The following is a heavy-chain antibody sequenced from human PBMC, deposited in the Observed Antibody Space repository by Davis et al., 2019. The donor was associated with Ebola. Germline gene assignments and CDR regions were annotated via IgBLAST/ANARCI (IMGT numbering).Heavy chain of an antibody. J-gene: IGHJ4*02. V-gene: IGHV3-53*04. D-gene: IGHD6-19*01. Sequence: PGGSLRLSCAASGFIFSDYWMHWVRQAPGKGLEWVSVIYSGGSTYYADSVKGRFTISRHNSKNTLYLQMNSLRAEDTAVYYCASLDSSGWGLDYWGQGTLVTVSS. CDR1: GFIFSDYW. CDR2: IYSGGST. CDR3: ASLDSSGWGLDY.